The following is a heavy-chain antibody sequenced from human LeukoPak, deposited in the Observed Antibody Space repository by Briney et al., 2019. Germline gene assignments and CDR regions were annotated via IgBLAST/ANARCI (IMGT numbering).Heavy chain of an antibody. CDR2: FSGSITKT. Sequence: GGSLRLSCVASGFTSTTHAMSWVRQAPGKGLEWVPAFSGSITKTYYANSVKGRFTISRDNSKNTLYLQMSSLRAEDTALYYCAKQRAGSAWFTLDFWGPGTLVTVSS. CDR3: AKQRAGSAWFTLDF. J-gene: IGHJ4*02. D-gene: IGHD6-19*01. V-gene: IGHV3-23*01. CDR1: GFTSTTHA.